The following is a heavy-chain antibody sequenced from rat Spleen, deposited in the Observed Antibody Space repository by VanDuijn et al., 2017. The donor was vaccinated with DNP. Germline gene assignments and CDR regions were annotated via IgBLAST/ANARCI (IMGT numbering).Heavy chain of an antibody. V-gene: IGHV5-25*01. CDR1: GFTFSNYD. Sequence: EVQLVESGGGLVQPGRSLKLSCAVSGFTFSNYDMAWVRQAPTRGLEWVASITTSGGGTFYRDSVKGRFTVSRDNAKSILYLQMDSLRSEDTATYYCARDTMMAPFDYWGQGVMVTVSS. J-gene: IGHJ2*01. CDR3: ARDTMMAPFDY. CDR2: ITTSGGGT. D-gene: IGHD1-12*02.